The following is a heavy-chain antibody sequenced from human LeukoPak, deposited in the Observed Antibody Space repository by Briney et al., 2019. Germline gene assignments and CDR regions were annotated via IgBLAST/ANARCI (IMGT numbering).Heavy chain of an antibody. V-gene: IGHV4-59*08. J-gene: IGHJ4*02. D-gene: IGHD3-22*01. Sequence: SETLSLTCTVPGGSISSYYWSWIRQPPGKGLEWIGYIYYSGSTNYNPSLKSRVTISVDTSKNQFSLKLSSVTAADTAVYYCARHVRYYDSSGYYYFDYWGQGTLVTVSS. CDR1: GGSISSYY. CDR2: IYYSGST. CDR3: ARHVRYYDSSGYYYFDY.